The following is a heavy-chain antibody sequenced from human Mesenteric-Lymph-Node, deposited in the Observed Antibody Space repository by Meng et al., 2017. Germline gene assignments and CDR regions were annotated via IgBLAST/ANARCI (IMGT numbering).Heavy chain of an antibody. D-gene: IGHD2-2*01. CDR1: GGSVSSGSYY. J-gene: IGHJ6*02. V-gene: IGHV4-61*01. CDR3: ARDSLVVVPAARTYYYGMDV. Sequence: SETLSLTCTVSGGSVSSGSYYWSWIRQPPGKGLEWIGYIYYSGSTNYNPSLKSRVTISVDTSKNQFSLKLSSVTAADTAVYYCARDSLVVVPAARTYYYGMDVWGQGTTVTVSS. CDR2: IYYSGST.